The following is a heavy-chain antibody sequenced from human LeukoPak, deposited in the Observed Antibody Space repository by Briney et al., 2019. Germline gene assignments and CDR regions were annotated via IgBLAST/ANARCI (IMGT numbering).Heavy chain of an antibody. CDR3: AGHHPRNTVDV. D-gene: IGHD2/OR15-2a*01. J-gene: IGHJ4*02. CDR1: GGSFSGYY. V-gene: IGHV4-34*01. CDR2: INHSGST. Sequence: SETLSLTCAVYGGSFSGYYWSWIRQPPGKGLEWIGEINHSGSTNYNPSLKSRVTISVDTSKNQFSLKLSSVTAADTAVYYCAGHHPRNTVDVWGQGTLVTVSS.